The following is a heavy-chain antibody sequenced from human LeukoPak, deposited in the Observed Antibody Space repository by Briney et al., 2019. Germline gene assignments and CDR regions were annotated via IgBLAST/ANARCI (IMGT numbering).Heavy chain of an antibody. CDR3: ARETVRLDY. Sequence: GGSLRLSCAASGFTFSNYNLIWVRQAPGKGLEGVSYISDGSSTIYYADSVRGRFTISRDNAKNSLYLQINSLRDEDKGAYYCARETVRLDYWGQGTLVTVSS. V-gene: IGHV3-48*02. CDR2: ISDGSSTI. D-gene: IGHD4-17*01. CDR1: GFTFSNYN. J-gene: IGHJ4*02.